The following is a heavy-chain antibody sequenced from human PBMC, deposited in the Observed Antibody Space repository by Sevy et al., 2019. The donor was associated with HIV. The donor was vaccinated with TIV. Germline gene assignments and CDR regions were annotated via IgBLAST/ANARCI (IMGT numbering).Heavy chain of an antibody. J-gene: IGHJ4*02. V-gene: IGHV3-7*01. CDR1: GFTFSRYW. D-gene: IGHD1-26*01. CDR3: ARSCNGALDY. CDR2: IKEDGSEE. Sequence: GGSLRLSCAASGFTFSRYWMSWVRQAPGKGLEWVAYIKEDGSEENYVDSVRGRITISRDNAKNSLYLQMNSLRAEDTAVYYCARSCNGALDYWGQGTLVTVSS.